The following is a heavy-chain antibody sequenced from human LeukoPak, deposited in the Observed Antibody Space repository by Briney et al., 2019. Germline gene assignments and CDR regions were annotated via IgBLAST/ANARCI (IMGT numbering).Heavy chain of an antibody. Sequence: PGGSLRLSCAASGLTFSSYAMSWVRQAPGKGLEWVSAISGSGDATYYADSVKGRLTISRDNSKNTLYLQLNSLRAEDTAVYYCAKGSGPGSYYFDYWGQGTLVTVSS. CDR2: ISGSGDAT. D-gene: IGHD1-26*01. J-gene: IGHJ4*02. CDR1: GLTFSSYA. V-gene: IGHV3-23*01. CDR3: AKGSGPGSYYFDY.